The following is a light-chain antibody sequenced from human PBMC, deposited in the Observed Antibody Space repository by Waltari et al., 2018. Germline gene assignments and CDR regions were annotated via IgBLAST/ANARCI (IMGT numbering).Light chain of an antibody. J-gene: IGKJ2*01. V-gene: IGKV1-9*01. CDR1: QGISTY. Sequence: IQLTQSPSSLSASVGDRVTITCRSSQGISTYLAWYQQKPGEAPKLLIYAASTLQSGVPSSLSGSGSGTDFTVTISSLQPEDFATYYCQQLYTYPYTFGQGTKLEIK. CDR3: QQLYTYPYT. CDR2: AAS.